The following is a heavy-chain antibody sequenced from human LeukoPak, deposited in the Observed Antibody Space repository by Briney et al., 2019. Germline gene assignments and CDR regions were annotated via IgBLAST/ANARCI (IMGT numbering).Heavy chain of an antibody. J-gene: IGHJ4*02. V-gene: IGHV3-48*03. Sequence: GGSLRLSCAASGFTFRSYEMNWVRQAPGKGLEWVSYISSSGSTIYYADSVKGRLTISRDNAKNSLYLQMNSLRAEDTAVYYCARRPGGFDYWGQGTLVTVSS. CDR1: GFTFRSYE. CDR3: ARRPGGFDY. D-gene: IGHD1-26*01. CDR2: ISSSGSTI.